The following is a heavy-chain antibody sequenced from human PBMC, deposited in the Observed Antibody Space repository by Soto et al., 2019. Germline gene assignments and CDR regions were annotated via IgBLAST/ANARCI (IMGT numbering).Heavy chain of an antibody. CDR3: ARRLFFGGTDYDAFDI. J-gene: IGHJ3*02. D-gene: IGHD3-3*01. V-gene: IGHV4-59*08. Sequence: SETLSLTCTVSGGSISSYYWSWIRQPPGKGLEWIGYIYYSGSTNYNPSLKSRVTISVDTSKNQFSLKLSSVTAADTAVYYCARRLFFGGTDYDAFDIWGQGTMVTVSS. CDR2: IYYSGST. CDR1: GGSISSYY.